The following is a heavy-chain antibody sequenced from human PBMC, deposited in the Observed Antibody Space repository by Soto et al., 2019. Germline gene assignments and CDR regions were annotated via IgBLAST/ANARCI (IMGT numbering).Heavy chain of an antibody. V-gene: IGHV4-59*01. D-gene: IGHD5-12*01. J-gene: IGHJ4*02. Sequence: QVQLQESGPGLVKPSETLSLTCTVSGGSISSYYWSWIRQPPGKGLEWIGYIYYSGSTNYNPSLKGRVTRSVDTSKTQLPLKLSSVTAADTAVYYCARDLIVATIWGKSASELDYWGQGTLVTVSS. CDR2: IYYSGST. CDR1: GGSISSYY. CDR3: ARDLIVATIWGKSASELDY.